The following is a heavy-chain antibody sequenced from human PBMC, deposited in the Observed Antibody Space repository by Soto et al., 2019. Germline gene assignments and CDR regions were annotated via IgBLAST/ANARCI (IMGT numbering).Heavy chain of an antibody. CDR2: ISGYNGNT. J-gene: IGHJ4*02. CDR3: ARVFYYDSSGYSPYYSDY. CDR1: GYTFTNFG. D-gene: IGHD3-22*01. V-gene: IGHV1-18*01. Sequence: QIQLVQSGAEVKKPGASVKVSCKASGYTFTNFGISWVRQAPGQGLEWMGWISGYNGNTNFAQKLQARVTMTTDTSTSTAYMELRSLRSDDTAVYYCARVFYYDSSGYSPYYSDYWGQGTLVTVSS.